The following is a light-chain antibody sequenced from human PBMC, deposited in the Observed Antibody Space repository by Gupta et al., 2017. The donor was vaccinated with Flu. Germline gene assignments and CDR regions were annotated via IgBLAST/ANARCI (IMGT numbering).Light chain of an antibody. CDR3: NSYSSSSTLIV. Sequence: QSALTQPASVSGSPGSSITISCTGTSSDVGGYDYVSWYQQHSGNAPKLMIYDVSNRPSGGSNRFSGSKSGNTASLTISGRQAEDEADYYYNSYSSSSTLIVFGGGTKLTVL. CDR2: DVS. CDR1: SSDVGGYDY. J-gene: IGLJ2*01. V-gene: IGLV2-14*03.